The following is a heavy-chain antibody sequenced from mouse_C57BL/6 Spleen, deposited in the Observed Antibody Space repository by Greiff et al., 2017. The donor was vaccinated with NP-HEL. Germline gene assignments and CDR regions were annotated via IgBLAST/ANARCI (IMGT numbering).Heavy chain of an antibody. CDR1: GYTFTDYN. J-gene: IGHJ1*03. Sequence: EVQLQQSGPELVKPGASVKIPCKASGYTFTDYNMDWVKQSHGKSLEWIGDINPNNGGTIYNQKFKGKATLTVDKSSSTAYMELRSLTSEDTAVYYFASRITTVVSWYFDVWGTGTTVTVSS. CDR2: INPNNGGT. D-gene: IGHD1-1*01. CDR3: ASRITTVVSWYFDV. V-gene: IGHV1-18*01.